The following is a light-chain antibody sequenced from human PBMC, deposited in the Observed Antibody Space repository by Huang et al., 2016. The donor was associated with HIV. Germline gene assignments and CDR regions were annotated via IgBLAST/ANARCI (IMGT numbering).Light chain of an antibody. Sequence: EIVLTQSPATLSLSPGKRATLSGRASQSVNNYLAWYQQKPGKAPRLLIYDASNMATGIPARFSGSGSGTDFTLSISSLEPEDFAVYYCQQRSNWPLTFGGGTKVEIK. CDR2: DAS. V-gene: IGKV3-11*01. CDR3: QQRSNWPLT. CDR1: QSVNNY. J-gene: IGKJ4*01.